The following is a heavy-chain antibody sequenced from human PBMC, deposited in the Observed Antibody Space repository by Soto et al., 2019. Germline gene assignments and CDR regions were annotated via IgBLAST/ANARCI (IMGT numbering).Heavy chain of an antibody. J-gene: IGHJ6*02. D-gene: IGHD2-15*01. CDR2: ISYDGSNK. Sequence: GGSLRLSCAASGFTFSSYGMHWVRQAPGKGLERVAVISYDGSNKYYEDYVKGRFTISRDNSKNTLYLQMNSLRAEDTAVYYCAKNLGVVAATNNYYYYYGMDVWGQGT. CDR1: GFTFSSYG. CDR3: AKNLGVVAATNNYYYYYGMDV. V-gene: IGHV3-30*18.